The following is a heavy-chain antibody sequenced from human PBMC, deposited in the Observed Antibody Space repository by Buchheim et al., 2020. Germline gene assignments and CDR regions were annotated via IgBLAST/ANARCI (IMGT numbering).Heavy chain of an antibody. V-gene: IGHV4-59*01. CDR1: GGSISSYY. Sequence: QVQLQESGPGLVKPSETLSLTCTVSGGSISSYYWSWIRQPPGKGLEWIGYIYYSGSTNYNPSLKSRVTISVDTSKNQFYLKLSSVTAADTAVYYCARDGWYYDFWSGYESRGMDVWGQGTT. D-gene: IGHD3-3*01. J-gene: IGHJ6*02. CDR2: IYYSGST. CDR3: ARDGWYYDFWSGYESRGMDV.